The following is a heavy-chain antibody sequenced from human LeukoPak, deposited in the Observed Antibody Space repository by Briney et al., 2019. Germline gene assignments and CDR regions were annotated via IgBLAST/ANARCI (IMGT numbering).Heavy chain of an antibody. CDR2: IYYSGST. D-gene: IGHD5-18*01. CDR1: GGSISSSSYC. J-gene: IGHJ4*02. V-gene: IGHV4-39*02. CDR3: ARDPAMVFFDY. Sequence: PSETLSLTCTVSGGSISSSSYCWGWIRQPPGKGLEWIGSIYYSGSTYYNPSLKSRVTISVDTSKNQFSLKLSSVTAADTAVYYCARDPAMVFFDYWGQGTLVTVSS.